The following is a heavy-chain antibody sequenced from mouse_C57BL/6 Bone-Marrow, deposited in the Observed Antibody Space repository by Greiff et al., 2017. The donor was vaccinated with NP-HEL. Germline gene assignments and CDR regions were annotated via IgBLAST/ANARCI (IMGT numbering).Heavy chain of an antibody. Sequence: QVQLKESGAELMKPGASVKLSCKATGYTFTGYWLEWVQQRPGHGLEWIGELLPGSGSTNYNEKFTGKATFTADTSSNTAYMQLSSLTTEDSAIYYCARYYYGSSSWFADWGQGTLVTVSA. V-gene: IGHV1-9*01. CDR1: GYTFTGYW. D-gene: IGHD1-1*01. J-gene: IGHJ3*01. CDR2: LLPGSGST. CDR3: ARYYYGSSSWFAD.